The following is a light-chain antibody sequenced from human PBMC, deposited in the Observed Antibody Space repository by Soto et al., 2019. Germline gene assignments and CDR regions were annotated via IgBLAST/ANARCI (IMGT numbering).Light chain of an antibody. CDR2: DAS. CDR3: QQRSNWLRT. Sequence: TQSPSSLSASVGDRATLSCRASQSVSSYLAWYQQKPGQAPRLLIYDASNRATGIPARFSGSGSGTDFTLTISSLEPEDFAVYYCQQRSNWLRTFGQGTKVEIK. V-gene: IGKV3-11*01. J-gene: IGKJ1*01. CDR1: QSVSSY.